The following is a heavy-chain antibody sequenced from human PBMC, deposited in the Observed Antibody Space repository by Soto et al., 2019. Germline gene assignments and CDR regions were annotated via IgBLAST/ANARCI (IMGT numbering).Heavy chain of an antibody. CDR1: GFTFSSYG. V-gene: IGHV3-30*18. CDR3: AKDYYYDRSGYYY. Sequence: GGSLRLSCAASGFTFSSYGMHWVRQAPGKGLEWVAVISYDGSNKYYADSVKGRFTISRDNSKNTLYLQMNSLRAEDTAVYYCAKDYYYDRSGYYYWGQGTLVTVSS. J-gene: IGHJ4*02. D-gene: IGHD3-22*01. CDR2: ISYDGSNK.